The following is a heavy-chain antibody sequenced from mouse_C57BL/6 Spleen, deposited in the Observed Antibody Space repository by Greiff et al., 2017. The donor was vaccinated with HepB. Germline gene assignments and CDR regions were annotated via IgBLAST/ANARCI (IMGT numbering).Heavy chain of an antibody. Sequence: VKLQESGAELVMPGASVKLSCKASGYTFTSYWMHWVKQRPGQGLEWIGEIDPSDSYTNYNQKFKGKSTLTVDKSSSTAYMQLSSLTSEDSAVYYCARSTDYGSSYVDYWGQGTTLTVSS. V-gene: IGHV1-69*01. CDR1: GYTFTSYW. CDR3: ARSTDYGSSYVDY. J-gene: IGHJ2*01. D-gene: IGHD1-1*01. CDR2: IDPSDSYT.